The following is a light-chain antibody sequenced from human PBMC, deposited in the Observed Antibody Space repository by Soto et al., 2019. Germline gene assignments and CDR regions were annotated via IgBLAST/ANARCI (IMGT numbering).Light chain of an antibody. Sequence: EIVLTQSPATLSLSPGERATLSCRASQSVSSYLAWYQQKPGQAPRLLIYDASNRATGIPARFSGSGSGTDFTLTIISLEPEDFAVYYCHQRSNWPPWTFGQGTKVEIK. CDR2: DAS. V-gene: IGKV3-11*01. CDR1: QSVSSY. CDR3: HQRSNWPPWT. J-gene: IGKJ1*01.